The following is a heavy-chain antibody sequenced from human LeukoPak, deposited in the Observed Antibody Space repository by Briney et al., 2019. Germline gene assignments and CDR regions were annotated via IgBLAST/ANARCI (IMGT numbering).Heavy chain of an antibody. D-gene: IGHD2-21*01. J-gene: IGHJ4*02. Sequence: GGSLRLSCAASGFAFSTYHINWVRQAPGKGLEWVSSISSNSDYIYYADSVKDRFTISRDNAKNSLYLQMNSLRAEDTAVYYCARGLCGGDCYDYWGQGTLATVSS. CDR1: GFAFSTYH. CDR2: ISSNSDYI. CDR3: ARGLCGGDCYDY. V-gene: IGHV3-21*01.